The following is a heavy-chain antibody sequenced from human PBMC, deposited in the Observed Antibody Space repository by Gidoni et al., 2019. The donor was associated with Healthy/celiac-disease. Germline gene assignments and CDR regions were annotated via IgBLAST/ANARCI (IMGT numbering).Heavy chain of an antibody. V-gene: IGHV4-34*01. CDR3: ARPVAARPGENAFDI. D-gene: IGHD6-6*01. Sequence: QVQLQQWGAGLFKPSETLSLTCSVYGGSFSGYYLRWIRQPPGKGLEWIGEINHSGSTNSNPSLKSRVNISVETYKNQGALKLSAGTAADTAVYYCARPVAARPGENAFDIWGQGTRVTVSS. J-gene: IGHJ3*02. CDR2: INHSGST. CDR1: GGSFSGYY.